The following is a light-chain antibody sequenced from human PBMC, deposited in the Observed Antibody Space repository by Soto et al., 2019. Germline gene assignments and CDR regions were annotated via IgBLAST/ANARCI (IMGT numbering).Light chain of an antibody. Sequence: DIQMTQSPSTLSGSVGERVTMTCRASQTISSWLAWYQQKPGKAPKLLIYKASTLKSGVPSRFSGSGSGTEFTLTISSLQPDDFATCYCQHYNSYSEAFGQGTKVDIK. CDR1: QTISSW. V-gene: IGKV1-5*03. J-gene: IGKJ1*01. CDR2: KAS. CDR3: QHYNSYSEA.